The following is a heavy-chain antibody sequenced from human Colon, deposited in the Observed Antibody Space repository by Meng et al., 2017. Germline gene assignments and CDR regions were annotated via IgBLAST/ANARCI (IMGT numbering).Heavy chain of an antibody. V-gene: IGHV3-21*01. J-gene: IGHJ4*02. CDR2: ISSSSSYI. CDR1: GFTFSSYS. CDR3: ARDPSPVKNYYDSSGHDY. D-gene: IGHD3-22*01. Sequence: GESLKISCAASGFTFSSYSMNWVRQAPGKGLEWGSSISSSSSYIYYADSVKGRFTISRDNAKNSLYLQMNSLRAEDTAVYYCARDPSPVKNYYDSSGHDYWGQGTLVTVSS.